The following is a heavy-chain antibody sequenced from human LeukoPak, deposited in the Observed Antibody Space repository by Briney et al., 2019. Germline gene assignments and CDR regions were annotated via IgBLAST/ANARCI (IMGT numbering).Heavy chain of an antibody. V-gene: IGHV4-34*01. CDR1: GGSFSGYY. CDR2: INHSGST. Sequence: PSETLSLTCAVYGGSFSGYYWSWIRQPPGKGLEWIGEINHSGSTNYNPSLKSRVTISVDTSKNQFSLKLSSVTAADTAVYYCAGRGIQLWLYYFDYWGQGTLVTVSS. CDR3: AGRGIQLWLYYFDY. D-gene: IGHD5-18*01. J-gene: IGHJ4*02.